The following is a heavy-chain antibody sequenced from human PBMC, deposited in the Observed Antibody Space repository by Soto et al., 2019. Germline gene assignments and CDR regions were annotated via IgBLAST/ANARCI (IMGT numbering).Heavy chain of an antibody. CDR1: GYTFTDYW. D-gene: IGHD1-1*01. V-gene: IGHV5-51*01. CDR2: IYPADSDT. J-gene: IGHJ5*02. Sequence: PGESLKISCKGYGYTFTDYWIGWVRQMPGKGLELIGLIYPADSDTRYSPSFQGRVTISADKSISTAFLQWSSLRASDTAMYYCASQKTVIRGPLSSNWFDPWGQGTLVTVSS. CDR3: ASQKTVIRGPLSSNWFDP.